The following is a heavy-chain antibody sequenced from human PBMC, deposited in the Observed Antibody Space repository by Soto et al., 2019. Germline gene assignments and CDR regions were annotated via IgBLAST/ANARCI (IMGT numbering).Heavy chain of an antibody. Sequence: GGSLRLSCAASGFTFSSYEMNWVRQAPGKGLEWVSYISSGGSTIYYADSVKGRFTISRDNAKNSLYLQMNSLRAEDTAVYYCAGQLALYYYYGMDVWGQGTTVTVSS. J-gene: IGHJ6*02. D-gene: IGHD6-6*01. CDR3: AGQLALYYYYGMDV. CDR2: ISSGGSTI. V-gene: IGHV3-48*03. CDR1: GFTFSSYE.